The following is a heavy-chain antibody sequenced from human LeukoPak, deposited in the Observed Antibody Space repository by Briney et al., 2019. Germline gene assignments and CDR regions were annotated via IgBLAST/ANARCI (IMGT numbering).Heavy chain of an antibody. V-gene: IGHV4-39*02. CDR3: ARESNTYYYDSSGRPVD. Sequence: SETLSLTCTVSGGSISSSSYYWGWIRQPPGKGLEWIGSIYYSGSTYYNPSLKSRVTIPVDTSKNQFSLKLSSVTAADTAVYYCARESNTYYYDSSGRPVDWGQGTLVTVSS. CDR2: IYYSGST. CDR1: GGSISSSSYY. D-gene: IGHD3-22*01. J-gene: IGHJ4*02.